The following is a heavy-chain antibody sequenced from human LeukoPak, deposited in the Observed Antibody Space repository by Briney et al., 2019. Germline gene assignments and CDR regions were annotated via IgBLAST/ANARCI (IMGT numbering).Heavy chain of an antibody. CDR1: GFTFSTYW. J-gene: IGHJ6*02. CDR2: INSDGSST. D-gene: IGHD3-10*01. CDR3: ARDWAMVRGVIDV. Sequence: GGSLRLSCTASGFTFSTYWMHWVRQAPGNGLVWVSRINSDGSSTSYADSVKRRFTISRDNAKNTLYLQMNSLRAEDTAVYYCARDWAMVRGVIDVWGQGTTVTVS. V-gene: IGHV3-74*01.